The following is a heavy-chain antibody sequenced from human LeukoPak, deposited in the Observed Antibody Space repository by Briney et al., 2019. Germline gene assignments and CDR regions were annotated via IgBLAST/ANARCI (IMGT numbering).Heavy chain of an antibody. J-gene: IGHJ3*02. D-gene: IGHD3-22*01. CDR2: IKQDGSEK. CDR3: ARARPYYGSSGYHDAFDI. CDR1: GFTFSSYW. V-gene: IGHV3-7*01. Sequence: GGSLRLSCAASGFTFSSYWMSWVRQAPGKGLEWVANIKQDGSEKYYVDSVKGRFTISRDNAKNSLYLQMNSLRAEDTAVYYCARARPYYGSSGYHDAFDIWGQGTMVTVSS.